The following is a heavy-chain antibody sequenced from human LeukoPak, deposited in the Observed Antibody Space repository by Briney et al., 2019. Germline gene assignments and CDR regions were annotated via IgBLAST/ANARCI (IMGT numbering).Heavy chain of an antibody. CDR2: IYPGDSDT. CDR3: ARRDDDYGDYRFDY. J-gene: IGHJ4*02. Sequence: GESLKLSCKGSGYTFGNFWIGWVRQMPGKGLEWMGIIYPGDSDTRYSPSFQGQVTISADKSISTAYLQWSSLKASDTAMYYCARRDDDYGDYRFDYWGQGTLVTVSS. D-gene: IGHD4-17*01. V-gene: IGHV5-51*01. CDR1: GYTFGNFW.